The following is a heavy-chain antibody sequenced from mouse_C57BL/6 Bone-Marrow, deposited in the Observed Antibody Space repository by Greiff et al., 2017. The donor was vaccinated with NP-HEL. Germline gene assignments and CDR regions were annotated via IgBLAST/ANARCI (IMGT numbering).Heavy chain of an antibody. CDR1: GYTFTEYT. Sequence: QVHVKQSGAELVKPGASVKLSCKASGYTFTEYTIHWVKQRSGQGLEWIGWFYPGSGSIKYNEKFKDKATLTADKSSSTVYMELSRLTSEDSAVYFGARHEGLRLQAWFAYWGQGTLVTVSA. CDR3: ARHEGLRLQAWFAY. J-gene: IGHJ3*01. D-gene: IGHD3-2*02. V-gene: IGHV1-62-2*01. CDR2: FYPGSGSI.